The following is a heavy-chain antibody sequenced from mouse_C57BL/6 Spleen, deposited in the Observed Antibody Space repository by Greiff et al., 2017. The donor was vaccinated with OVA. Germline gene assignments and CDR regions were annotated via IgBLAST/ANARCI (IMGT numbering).Heavy chain of an antibody. J-gene: IGHJ1*03. CDR2: IYPRSGNT. D-gene: IGHD2-4*01. V-gene: IGHV1-81*01. Sequence: QVQLQQSGAELARPGASVKLSCKASGYTFTSYGISWVKQRTGQGLEWIGEIYPRSGNTYYNEKFKGKATLAADKSSSTAYMELRSLTSEDSAVYFCALDDYYWYFDVWGTGTTVTVSS. CDR1: GYTFTSYG. CDR3: ALDDYYWYFDV.